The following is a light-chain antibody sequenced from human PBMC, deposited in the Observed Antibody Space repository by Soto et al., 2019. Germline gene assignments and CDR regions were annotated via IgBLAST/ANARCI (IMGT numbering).Light chain of an antibody. CDR1: QSVSSSY. J-gene: IGKJ4*01. Sequence: EIVLTQSPGTLSLSPGERATLSCRASQSVSSSYLVWYQQKPGQAPRLLIYGTSSRATGIPDRFSGSGSRTDFTLTISRLEPEDFAVYYCQHYGSSPLTFGGGTKVQIK. V-gene: IGKV3-20*01. CDR3: QHYGSSPLT. CDR2: GTS.